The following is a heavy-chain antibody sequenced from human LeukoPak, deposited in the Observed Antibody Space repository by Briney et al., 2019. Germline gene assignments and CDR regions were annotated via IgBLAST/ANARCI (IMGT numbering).Heavy chain of an antibody. CDR3: ARDYYDILTGYRLDY. Sequence: ASVKVSCKASGYTFTSYGISWVRQAPGQGLEWMGWISAYNGNTNYAQKLQGRVTMTTDTSTSTAYMELRSLRSDDTAVYYCARDYYDILTGYRLDYWGQGTLVTVSS. CDR1: GYTFTSYG. D-gene: IGHD3-9*01. V-gene: IGHV1-18*01. J-gene: IGHJ4*02. CDR2: ISAYNGNT.